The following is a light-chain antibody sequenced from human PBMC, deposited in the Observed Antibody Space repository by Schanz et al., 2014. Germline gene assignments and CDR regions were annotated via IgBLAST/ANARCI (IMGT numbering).Light chain of an antibody. J-gene: IGLJ3*02. V-gene: IGLV2-11*01. CDR3: CSYAGSYTFGV. Sequence: QSALTQPRSVSGSPGQSVTISCTGTSSDVGGYNYVSWYQQHPDKAPKLMIYDVSKRPSGVPDRFSGSKSGNTASLTISGLQAEDEADYYCCSYAGSYTFGVFGGGTKLTVL. CDR1: SSDVGGYNY. CDR2: DVS.